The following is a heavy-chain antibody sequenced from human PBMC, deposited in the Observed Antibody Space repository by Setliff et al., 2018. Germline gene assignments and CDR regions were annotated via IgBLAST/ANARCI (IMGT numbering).Heavy chain of an antibody. CDR2: IYYRGST. Sequence: SETLSLTCTVSGGSISSHYWSWIRQPPGKGLEWIGYIYYRGSTNYNPSLKSRVTISVDTSKNQFSLKLTSVTAADTAVYYCARGGYNRNYNNWFDPWGQGTLVTVSS. D-gene: IGHD1-7*01. V-gene: IGHV4-59*08. J-gene: IGHJ5*02. CDR1: GGSISSHY. CDR3: ARGGYNRNYNNWFDP.